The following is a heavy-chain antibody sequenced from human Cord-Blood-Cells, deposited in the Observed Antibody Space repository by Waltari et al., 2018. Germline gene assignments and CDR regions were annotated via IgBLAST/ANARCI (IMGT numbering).Heavy chain of an antibody. CDR1: GYTLTGYY. Sequence: QVQLVQSGDEVKKPGASVKDSCKASGYTLTGYYMHWVRQAPGQGLEWMGWINPNSGGTNYAQKFQGWVTMTRDTSISTAYMELSRLRSDDTAVYYCARSRGYSGSYDFDYWGQGTLVTVSS. J-gene: IGHJ4*02. D-gene: IGHD1-26*01. V-gene: IGHV1-2*04. CDR3: ARSRGYSGSYDFDY. CDR2: INPNSGGT.